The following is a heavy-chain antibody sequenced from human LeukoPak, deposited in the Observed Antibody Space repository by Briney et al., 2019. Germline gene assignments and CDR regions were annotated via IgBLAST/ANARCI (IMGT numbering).Heavy chain of an antibody. CDR3: ARHPYYDILTGYYYDY. CDR2: ISSSSSYI. V-gene: IGHV3-21*01. J-gene: IGHJ4*02. CDR1: GFTFSSYS. D-gene: IGHD3-9*01. Sequence: PGGSLRLSCAASGFTFSSYSMNWVRQAPGKGLEWVSSISSSSSYIYYADSVKGRFTISRDNAKNSLYLQMNSPRAEDTAVYYCARHPYYDILTGYYYDYWGQGTLVTVSS.